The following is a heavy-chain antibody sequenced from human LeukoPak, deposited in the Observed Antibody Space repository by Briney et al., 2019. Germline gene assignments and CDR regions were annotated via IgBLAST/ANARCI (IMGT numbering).Heavy chain of an antibody. CDR3: EMNYDILSGYYYYYCMDV. J-gene: IGHJ6*03. CDR1: GFTFSSYS. V-gene: IGHV3-23*01. CDR2: ISSSGSNK. Sequence: GGSLRLSCAASGFTFSSYSMSWVRQAPGKGLEWVSAISSSGSNKYYADSVKGRFTISRDNAKNTLYLQMNSLRAEDTAVYYCEMNYDILSGYYYYYCMDVGRRGTTVTIS. D-gene: IGHD3-9*01.